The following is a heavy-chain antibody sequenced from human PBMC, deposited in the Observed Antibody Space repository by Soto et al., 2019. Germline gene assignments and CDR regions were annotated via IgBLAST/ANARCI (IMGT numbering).Heavy chain of an antibody. J-gene: IGHJ5*01. CDR3: ARLVSLLQPIDS. CDR1: GYTFTNYW. V-gene: IGHV5-51*01. D-gene: IGHD4-4*01. CDR2: IFPGDFDV. Sequence: GESLKISCQTSGYTFTNYWIGWVRQMPGGGLDWLGLIFPGDFDVRYSPSFEGQVTISAXXXTXXXFXQXXSLXASDSALYFCARLVSLLQPIDSWGQGTPVTVSS.